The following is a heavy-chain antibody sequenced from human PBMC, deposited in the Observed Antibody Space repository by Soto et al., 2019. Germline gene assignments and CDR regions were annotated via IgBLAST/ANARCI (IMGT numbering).Heavy chain of an antibody. CDR1: GYTFTSQN. CDR2: INPSIGTT. J-gene: IGHJ4*02. Sequence: QVQLVQSGAEVKKPGASVKVSCKASGYTFTSQNMHWVRQAPGQGLEWMGVINPSIGTTTYAQKFQGRGPMTSDTSTSSVYMEVSSLRSGDTAVYYCISTLGARFDSWGQGTLVTVSS. D-gene: IGHD1-26*01. V-gene: IGHV1-46*03. CDR3: ISTLGARFDS.